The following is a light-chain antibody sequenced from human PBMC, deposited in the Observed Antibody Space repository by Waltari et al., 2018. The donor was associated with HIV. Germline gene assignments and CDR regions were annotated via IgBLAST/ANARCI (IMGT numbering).Light chain of an antibody. CDR1: QHIRDY. Sequence: DVQMTQSPSSLSASVGDRVPITCRASQHIRDYLAWYQQKPGKVPKLLISAASTLYSGVPSRFRGSGSGTYFTLTISSLQAEDVATYYCQKYNNAPFTFGGGTRVEI. CDR3: QKYNNAPFT. CDR2: AAS. J-gene: IGKJ4*01. V-gene: IGKV1-27*01.